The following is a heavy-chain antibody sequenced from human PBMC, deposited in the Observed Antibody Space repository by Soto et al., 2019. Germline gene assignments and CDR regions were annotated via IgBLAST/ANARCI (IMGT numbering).Heavy chain of an antibody. D-gene: IGHD1-26*01. J-gene: IGHJ3*02. CDR3: ARDRGSYGPDAFDI. CDR2: INPNSGGT. V-gene: IGHV1-2*04. Sequence: ASVKVSCKASGYTFTGYYMHWVRQAPGQGLGWMGWINPNSGGTNYAQKFQGWVTMTRDTSISTAYMELGRLRSDDTAVYYCARDRGSYGPDAFDIWGQETMVTVSS. CDR1: GYTFTGYY.